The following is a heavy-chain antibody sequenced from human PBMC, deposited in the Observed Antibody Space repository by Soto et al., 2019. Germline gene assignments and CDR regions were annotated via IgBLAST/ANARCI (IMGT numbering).Heavy chain of an antibody. D-gene: IGHD3-22*01. J-gene: IGHJ3*02. Sequence: GASVKVSCKVSGYSLTELSMHWVRQAPGKGLEWMGGFDPEDGEVYYAQKFQGRVTITADESTNTAYMELSSLRSEDTAVYYCGPYYYDSSGYDDAFDIWGQGTMVTVSS. V-gene: IGHV1-24*01. CDR2: FDPEDGEV. CDR1: GYSLTELS. CDR3: GPYYYDSSGYDDAFDI.